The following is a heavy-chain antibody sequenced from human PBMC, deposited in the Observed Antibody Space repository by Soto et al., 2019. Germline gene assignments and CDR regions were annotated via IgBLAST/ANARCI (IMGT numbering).Heavy chain of an antibody. J-gene: IGHJ4*02. CDR3: ARAPRTSGYDHQFDS. Sequence: XSVKVSCKASGYTFTCYYMHWVRQAPGQGLEWMGWINPNSGGTNYAQKFQGWVTMTRDTSISTAYMELSRLRSDDTAVYYCARAPRTSGYDHQFDSWGQGTLVTVSS. CDR2: INPNSGGT. V-gene: IGHV1-2*04. CDR1: GYTFTCYY. D-gene: IGHD5-12*01.